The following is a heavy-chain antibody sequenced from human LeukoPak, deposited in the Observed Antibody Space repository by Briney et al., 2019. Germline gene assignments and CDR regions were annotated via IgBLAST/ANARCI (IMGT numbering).Heavy chain of an antibody. J-gene: IGHJ4*02. Sequence: KSSETLSLTCAVSGGFISSNNWWTWVRQPPGKGLEWIGEIFHSGSTNYNPSLKSRVTISVERSKNQFSLKLSSVTAADTAVYYCARGSSSWYRGYFDYWGQGTLVTVSS. CDR2: IFHSGST. V-gene: IGHV4-4*02. D-gene: IGHD6-13*01. CDR3: ARGSSSWYRGYFDY. CDR1: GGFISSNNW.